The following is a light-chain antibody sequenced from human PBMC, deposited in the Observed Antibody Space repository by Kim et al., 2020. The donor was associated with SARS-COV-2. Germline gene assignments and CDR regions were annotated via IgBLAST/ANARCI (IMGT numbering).Light chain of an antibody. CDR1: SSNIGAGYA. CDR2: ANS. CDR3: QSFDSSLSGYV. J-gene: IGLJ1*01. Sequence: QSVLTQPPSVSGAPGQRVTISCTGNSSNIGAGYAVHWYQQLPATAPKLLIYANSNRPSGVPDRFSGSKSGTSASLVITGLQAEDEADYYCQSFDSSLSGYVFGPGTKVTV. V-gene: IGLV1-40*01.